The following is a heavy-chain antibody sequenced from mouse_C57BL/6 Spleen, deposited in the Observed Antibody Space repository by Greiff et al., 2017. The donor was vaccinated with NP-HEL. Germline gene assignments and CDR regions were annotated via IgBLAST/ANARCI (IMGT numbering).Heavy chain of an antibody. D-gene: IGHD2-4*01. CDR2: IYPGDGDT. J-gene: IGHJ2*01. Sequence: QVQLQQSGAELVKPGASVKISCKASGYAFSSYWMNWVKQRPGKGLEWIGQIYPGDGDTNYNGKFKGKATLTADKSSSTAYMQLSSLTSEDSAVYFCAKEVYYDYERYFDYWGQGTTLTVSS. CDR1: GYAFSSYW. CDR3: AKEVYYDYERYFDY. V-gene: IGHV1-80*01.